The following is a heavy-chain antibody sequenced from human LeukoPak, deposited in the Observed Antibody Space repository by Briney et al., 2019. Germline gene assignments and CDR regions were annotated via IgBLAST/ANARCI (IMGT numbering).Heavy chain of an antibody. Sequence: SETLSLTCTVPGGSISSYYWSWIRQPAGKGLEWIGRIYTSGSTNYNPSLKSRVTMSVDTSKNQFSLKLSSVTAADTAVYYCASSDSSGYLTTSGSNFDYWGQGTLVTVSS. D-gene: IGHD3-22*01. J-gene: IGHJ4*02. CDR2: IYTSGST. CDR1: GGSISSYY. V-gene: IGHV4-4*07. CDR3: ASSDSSGYLTTSGSNFDY.